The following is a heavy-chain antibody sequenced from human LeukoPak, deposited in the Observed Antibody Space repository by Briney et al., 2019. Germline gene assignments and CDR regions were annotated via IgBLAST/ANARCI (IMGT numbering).Heavy chain of an antibody. J-gene: IGHJ4*02. CDR2: ISSSGSTI. D-gene: IGHD1-1*01. Sequence: PGGSLRLSCAASGFTFSSHSMNWVRQAPGKGLEWVSYISSSGSTIYYADSVKGRFTISRDNAKNSLYLQMNSLRAEDTAVYYCARDYWNDGDGGDHWGQGTLVSVSS. V-gene: IGHV3-48*04. CDR1: GFTFSSHS. CDR3: ARDYWNDGDGGDH.